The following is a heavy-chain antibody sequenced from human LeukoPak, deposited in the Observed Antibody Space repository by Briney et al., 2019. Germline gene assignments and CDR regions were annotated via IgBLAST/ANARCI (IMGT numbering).Heavy chain of an antibody. CDR1: GYTFTDFY. Sequence: ASVKVSCKASGYTFTDFYIHWMRQAPGQGLEWMGWINPNSGGTNYAQKFQGRVTMTRDTSISTAYMELSRLRSDDTAVYYCARVSGLLWFGELLIPFDYWGQGTLVTVSS. CDR3: ARVSGLLWFGELLIPFDY. D-gene: IGHD3-10*01. J-gene: IGHJ4*02. V-gene: IGHV1-2*02. CDR2: INPNSGGT.